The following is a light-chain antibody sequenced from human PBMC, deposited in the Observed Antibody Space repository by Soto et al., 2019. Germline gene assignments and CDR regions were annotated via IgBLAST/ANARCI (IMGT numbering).Light chain of an antibody. CDR3: QQYNSLWT. V-gene: IGKV1-5*03. J-gene: IGKJ1*01. Sequence: DIQMTQSPSTLSASVGDRVTITCRASQSISSWLAWYQQKPGKAPKLLIYKASSLESGVPSRFSGSGSGTEVTLTISSLQPDDFATYYCQQYNSLWTFGQGTQVPIK. CDR2: KAS. CDR1: QSISSW.